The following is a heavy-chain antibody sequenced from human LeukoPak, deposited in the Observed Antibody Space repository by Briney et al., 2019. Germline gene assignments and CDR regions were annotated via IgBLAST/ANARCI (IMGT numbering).Heavy chain of an antibody. J-gene: IGHJ4*02. D-gene: IGHD6-13*01. CDR1: GFTFSTYG. V-gene: IGHV3-30*18. CDR3: AKERGAAAATVYFDY. Sequence: GGSLRLSCTASGFTFSTYGMHWVRQAPGKGLEWVAVISFHGSNKKYADSVKGRFTISRDNSKNTVYLQMNSLRAEDTAVYYCAKERGAAAATVYFDYWGQGTQVTVSS. CDR2: ISFHGSNK.